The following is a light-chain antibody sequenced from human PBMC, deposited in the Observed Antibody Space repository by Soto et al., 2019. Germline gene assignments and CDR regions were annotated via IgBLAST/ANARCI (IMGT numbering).Light chain of an antibody. CDR3: ASYRSNRDLGV. V-gene: IGLV2-14*01. Sequence: QSVLTQPASVSGSPGQSITISCTGTTSDVGGYDYVSWYQHHAGKGPKLLLFEVSNRPSGVSTRFSGSKSGNTASLTISGLQAEDEADYYCASYRSNRDLGVFGTGTKVTVL. CDR2: EVS. J-gene: IGLJ1*01. CDR1: TSDVGGYDY.